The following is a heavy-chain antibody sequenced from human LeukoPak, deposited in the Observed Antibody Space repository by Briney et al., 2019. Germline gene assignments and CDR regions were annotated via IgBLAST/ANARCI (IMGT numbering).Heavy chain of an antibody. CDR3: ARDQFLYRQQYYYYYYGMDV. CDR2: IIPIFGTA. J-gene: IGHJ6*02. D-gene: IGHD5-24*01. Sequence: GASVKVSCKASGGTFSSSSISWVRQAPGQGLEWMGGIIPIFGTANYAQKFQGRVTITADESTRTAYMKLSSLRSEDTAVYYCARDQFLYRQQYYYYYYGMDVWGQGTTVTVSS. CDR1: GGTFSSSS. V-gene: IGHV1-69*13.